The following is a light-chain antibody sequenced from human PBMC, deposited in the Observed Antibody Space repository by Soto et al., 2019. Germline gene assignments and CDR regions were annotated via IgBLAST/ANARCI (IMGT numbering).Light chain of an antibody. CDR3: QQTSSSTSIT. Sequence: DIQLTQSPSSLPASVGDRVIITCRARQSIDVYLNWYQQKRGKAPKLLIYAASGLQSGVPSRFSGSGSGIDFTLTISSLQTQDFATYYCQQTSSSTSITFGQGTRLEIK. V-gene: IGKV1-39*01. CDR2: AAS. J-gene: IGKJ5*01. CDR1: QSIDVY.